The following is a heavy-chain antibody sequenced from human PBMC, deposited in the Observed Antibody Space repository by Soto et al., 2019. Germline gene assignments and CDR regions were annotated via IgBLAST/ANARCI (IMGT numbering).Heavy chain of an antibody. Sequence: DVQLLESGGGLVQPGGSLSLACEASGFTFSDHGMSWVRQAPGKGLEWVSAISGSVGSTYYANSAKGRFTISRDNSKNTLFLQMSSLRDEDTAVYYCAKDRTIAARNYDAWGQGALVTVSS. CDR2: ISGSVGST. D-gene: IGHD6-6*01. J-gene: IGHJ5*02. CDR1: GFTFSDHG. V-gene: IGHV3-23*01. CDR3: AKDRTIAARNYDA.